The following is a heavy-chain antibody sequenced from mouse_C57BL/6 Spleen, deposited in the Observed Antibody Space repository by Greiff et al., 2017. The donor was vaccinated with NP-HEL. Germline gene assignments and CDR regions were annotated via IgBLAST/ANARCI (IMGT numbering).Heavy chain of an antibody. CDR3: ARRGYGSWFAY. CDR2: INPNNGGT. CDR1: GYTFTDYN. D-gene: IGHD1-1*01. Sequence: VEPGASVKIPCKASGYTFTDYNMDWVKQSHGKSLEWIGDINPNNGGTIYNQKFKGKATLTVDKSSSTAYMELRSLTSEDTAVYYCARRGYGSWFAYWGQGTLVTVSA. J-gene: IGHJ3*01. V-gene: IGHV1-18*01.